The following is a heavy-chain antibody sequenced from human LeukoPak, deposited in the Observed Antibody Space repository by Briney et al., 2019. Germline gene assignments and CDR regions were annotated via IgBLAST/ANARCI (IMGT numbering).Heavy chain of an antibody. Sequence: ASVTVSCKASGYTFTGYYMHWVRQAPGQGLEWMGWINPNSGGTNYAQKFQGWVTMTRDTSISTAYMELSRLRSDDTAVYYCARGAQLRGVIIGYYYYGMDVWGQGTTVTVSS. CDR3: ARGAQLRGVIIGYYYYGMDV. CDR2: INPNSGGT. D-gene: IGHD3-10*01. V-gene: IGHV1-2*04. CDR1: GYTFTGYY. J-gene: IGHJ6*02.